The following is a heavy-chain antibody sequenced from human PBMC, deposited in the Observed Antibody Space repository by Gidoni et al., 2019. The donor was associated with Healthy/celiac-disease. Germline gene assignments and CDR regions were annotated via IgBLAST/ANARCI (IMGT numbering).Heavy chain of an antibody. Sequence: QVQLQESGPGLVKPSETLSLTCTVSGGSISSHYWSWIRQPPGKGLEWIGYIYYSGSTNYNPSLKSRVTISVDTSKNQFSRKLSSVTAADTAVYYCARAQYYDFWSGYSNWFDPWGQGTLVTVSS. D-gene: IGHD3-3*01. CDR3: ARAQYYDFWSGYSNWFDP. V-gene: IGHV4-59*11. CDR2: IYYSGST. J-gene: IGHJ5*02. CDR1: GGSISSHY.